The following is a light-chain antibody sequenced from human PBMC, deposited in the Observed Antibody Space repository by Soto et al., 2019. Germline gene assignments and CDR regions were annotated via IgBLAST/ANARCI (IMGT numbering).Light chain of an antibody. CDR2: DAS. V-gene: IGKV3-15*01. CDR1: QSVSSS. CDR3: QQYNNWPPLT. Sequence: EIVMTQSPATLSVSPGDRATLSCRASQSVSSSLAWYQQIPGQAPRLLIYDASTSATGIPPRFGGSGSGTEFSLTISSLRSEDFAVYYCQQYNNWPPLTFGGGTKVELK. J-gene: IGKJ4*01.